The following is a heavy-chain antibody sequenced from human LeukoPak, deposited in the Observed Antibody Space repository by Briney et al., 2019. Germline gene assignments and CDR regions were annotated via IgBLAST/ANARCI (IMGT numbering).Heavy chain of an antibody. CDR2: INSDGSST. D-gene: IGHD2-8*02. CDR3: ARGTGYNVFDY. J-gene: IGHJ4*02. Sequence: AAGSLRLSCSASGFTFSSYWMHWARHAPGKGLVWVSRINSDGSSTSYEDSVKGCITISTYNATNTLYLRMKSLRAEDTAVYYCARGTGYNVFDYWGQGTLVTVSS. CDR1: GFTFSSYW. V-gene: IGHV3-74*01.